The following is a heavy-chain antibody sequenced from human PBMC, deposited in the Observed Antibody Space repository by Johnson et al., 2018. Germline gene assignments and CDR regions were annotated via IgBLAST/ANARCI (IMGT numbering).Heavy chain of an antibody. Sequence: VQLVQSGGGVVQPGRSLRLSCGASGFTFSNFGMHWVRQAPGKGLEWVADISYDGRNKNYAASVKGRFAISRDNSKNTLYVQMDSLRAEDTAVYYCAKDRSVRYSSRWRDAFDIWGPGTMVTVSS. J-gene: IGHJ3*02. V-gene: IGHV3-30*18. CDR1: GFTFSNFG. CDR3: AKDRSVRYSSRWRDAFDI. CDR2: ISYDGRNK. D-gene: IGHD6-13*01.